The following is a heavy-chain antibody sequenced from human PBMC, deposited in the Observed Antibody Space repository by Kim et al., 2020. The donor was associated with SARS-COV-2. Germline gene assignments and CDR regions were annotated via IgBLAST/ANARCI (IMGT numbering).Heavy chain of an antibody. CDR1: GGSFSGYY. D-gene: IGHD2-21*01. CDR2: INHSGST. CDR3: ARFLAVVVVIAIRYYYGM. Sequence: SETLSLTCAVYGGSFSGYYWSWIRQPPGKGLEWIGEINHSGSTNYNPSLKSRVTISVDTSKNQFSLKLSSVTAADTAVYYCARFLAVVVVIAIRYYYGM. J-gene: IGHJ6*01. V-gene: IGHV4-34*01.